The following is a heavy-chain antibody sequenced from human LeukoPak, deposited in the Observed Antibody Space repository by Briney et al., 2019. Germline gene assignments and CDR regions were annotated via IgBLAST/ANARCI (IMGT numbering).Heavy chain of an antibody. J-gene: IGHJ4*02. CDR1: GFTFSSYA. V-gene: IGHV3-23*01. Sequence: GGSLRLSCAASGFTFSSYAMSWVRQAPGKGLEWVSAISGSGGSTYYADSVKGRFTISRDNSRNTLYLQMNSLRAEDTAVYYCAKVSVDIVVVPAAYFDYWGQGTLVTVSS. CDR2: ISGSGGST. D-gene: IGHD2-2*03. CDR3: AKVSVDIVVVPAAYFDY.